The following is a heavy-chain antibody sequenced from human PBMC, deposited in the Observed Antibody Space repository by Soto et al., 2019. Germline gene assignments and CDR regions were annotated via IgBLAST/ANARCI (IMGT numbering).Heavy chain of an antibody. CDR1: GFSLSNARMG. CDR3: ARRMDLRPDDSSGYYYGYYYYGMDV. J-gene: IGHJ6*02. D-gene: IGHD3-22*01. V-gene: IGHV2-26*01. CDR2: IFSNDEK. Sequence: SGPTLVNPTETLTLTCTVSGFSLSNARMGVSWIRQPPGKALEWLAHIFSNDEKSYSTSPKSRLTISKDTSKRQVVLTMTNMDPVDTAPYYCARRMDLRPDDSSGYYYGYYYYGMDVCGQGTTVTVYS.